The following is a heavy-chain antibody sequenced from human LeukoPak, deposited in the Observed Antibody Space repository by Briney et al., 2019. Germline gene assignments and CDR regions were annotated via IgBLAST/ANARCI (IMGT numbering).Heavy chain of an antibody. D-gene: IGHD4-23*01. CDR2: ISGSGVTT. J-gene: IGHJ4*02. CDR1: GFTFSSYG. Sequence: GGSLRLSCAASGFTFSSYGMSWVRQAPGKGLEWVSVISGSGVTTYYADSVEGRFTISRDNSKNTLYLQMNSLRAEDTAVYYCAKLTSVVTIAGINYWGQGTLVIVSS. V-gene: IGHV3-23*01. CDR3: AKLTSVVTIAGINY.